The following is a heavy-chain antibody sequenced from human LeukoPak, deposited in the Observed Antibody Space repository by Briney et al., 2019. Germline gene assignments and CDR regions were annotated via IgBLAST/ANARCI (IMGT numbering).Heavy chain of an antibody. J-gene: IGHJ4*02. CDR1: TFTFSTYW. CDR2: INQDGSVK. Sequence: GGSLRLSCAASTFTFSTYWMTWVRQAPGKGPEFVANINQDGSVKNYVDSVEGRITISRDNAKNSLYLQMNSLRADDTAVYYCARDPGSSSFDYWGQGTLVTVSS. CDR3: ARDPGSSSFDY. D-gene: IGHD6-13*01. V-gene: IGHV3-7*01.